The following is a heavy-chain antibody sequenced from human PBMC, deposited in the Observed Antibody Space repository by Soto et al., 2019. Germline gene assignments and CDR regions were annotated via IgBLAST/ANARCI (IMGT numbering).Heavy chain of an antibody. CDR2: ISAYNGNT. CDR3: ARDTVVPAATDAFDI. Sequence: GASVKVSCKASGYTFTSYGISWVRQAPGQGLEWMGWISAYNGNTNYAQKLQGRVTMTTDTSTSTAYMELRSLRSDDTAVYYCARDTVVPAATDAFDIWGQGTMVTVSS. D-gene: IGHD2-2*01. V-gene: IGHV1-18*01. CDR1: GYTFTSYG. J-gene: IGHJ3*02.